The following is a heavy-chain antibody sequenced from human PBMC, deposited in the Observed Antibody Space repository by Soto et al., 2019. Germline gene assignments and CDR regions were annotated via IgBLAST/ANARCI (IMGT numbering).Heavy chain of an antibody. CDR1: GFTFSSYA. Sequence: GGSLRLSXAASGFTFSSYAMGWVRQGPGKGLEWVAVVSIGGSTHYADSVRGRFTISRDNAENTLYLQMNSLGVEDTATYYCATDDGRGLRYWGQGTLVTVSS. J-gene: IGHJ4*02. CDR2: VSIGGST. CDR3: ATDDGRGLRY. V-gene: IGHV3-23*01. D-gene: IGHD3-16*01.